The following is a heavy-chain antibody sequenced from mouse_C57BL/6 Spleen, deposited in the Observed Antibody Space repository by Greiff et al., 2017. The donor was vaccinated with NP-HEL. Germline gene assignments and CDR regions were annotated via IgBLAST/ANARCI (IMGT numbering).Heavy chain of an antibody. J-gene: IGHJ4*01. CDR2: INPNNGGT. V-gene: IGHV1-26*01. CDR1: GYTFTDYY. CDR3: ARDYYYGGSNALGY. D-gene: IGHD1-1*01. Sequence: EVQLQQSGPELVKPGASVKISCKASGYTFTDYYMNWVKQSHGKSLEWIGDINPNNGGTSYDQKFKGKATLTVDKSSSTAYLELRSLTSEDSAVYYCARDYYYGGSNALGYWGQGASVTVSS.